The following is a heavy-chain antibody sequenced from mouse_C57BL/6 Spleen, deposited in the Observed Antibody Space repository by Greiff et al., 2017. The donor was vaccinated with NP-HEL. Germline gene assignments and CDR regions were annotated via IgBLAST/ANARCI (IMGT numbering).Heavy chain of an antibody. CDR2: INPNNGGT. CDR1: GYTFTDYY. D-gene: IGHD6-1*01. CDR3: ARSTNYFDY. J-gene: IGHJ2*01. Sequence: EVQLPQSGPELVKPGASVKISCKASGYTFTDYYMNWVKQSHGKSLEWIGDINPNNGGTSYNQKFKGKATLTVDKSSSTAYMELRSLTSEDSAVYYCARSTNYFDYWGQGTTLTGSS. V-gene: IGHV1-26*01.